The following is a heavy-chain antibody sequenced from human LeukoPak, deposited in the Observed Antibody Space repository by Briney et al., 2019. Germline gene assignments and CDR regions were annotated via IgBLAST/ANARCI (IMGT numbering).Heavy chain of an antibody. CDR1: GFIFSSYW. V-gene: IGHV3-74*01. D-gene: IGHD5-18*01. CDR3: AKLIGYTYGCFDY. Sequence: GGSLRLSCAASGFIFSSYWMHWVRQAPGKGLVWVSRVNTDGSTTNYADSVKGRFTISRDNSKNTLCLQMNSLRAEDTAVYYCAKLIGYTYGCFDYWGPGTLVTVSS. J-gene: IGHJ4*02. CDR2: VNTDGSTT.